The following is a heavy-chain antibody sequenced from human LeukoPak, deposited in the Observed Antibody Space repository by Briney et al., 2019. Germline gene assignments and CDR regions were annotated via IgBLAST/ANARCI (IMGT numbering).Heavy chain of an antibody. D-gene: IGHD3-22*01. CDR2: ISNDGGGT. V-gene: IGHV3-23*01. Sequence: GGSLRLFCAASGFIFNNYGLIWVRQAPGKGLEWVSAISNDGGGTNYADFVRGRFTISRDNSKNTLFLQMNSLRAEDTALYYCAKGSSGYFADLWGQGTLVTVSS. J-gene: IGHJ5*02. CDR1: GFIFNNYG. CDR3: AKGSSGYFADL.